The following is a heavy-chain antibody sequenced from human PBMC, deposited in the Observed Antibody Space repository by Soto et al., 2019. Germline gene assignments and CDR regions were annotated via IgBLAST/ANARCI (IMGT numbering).Heavy chain of an antibody. V-gene: IGHV3-30*02. CDR1: GFTFSSYG. J-gene: IGHJ4*02. Sequence: PGGALRLSCAASGFTFSSYGMHWVRQAPGKGLEWVAVIWYDGSNKYYADSVKGRFTISRDKSKNTLYLQMNSLRVEDTAVYYCANRQDAGWGQGTLVTVSS. CDR3: ANRQDAG. D-gene: IGHD1-1*01. CDR2: IWYDGSNK.